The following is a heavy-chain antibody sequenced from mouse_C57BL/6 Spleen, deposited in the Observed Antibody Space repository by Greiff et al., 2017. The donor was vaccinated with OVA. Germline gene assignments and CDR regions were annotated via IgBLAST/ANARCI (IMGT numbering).Heavy chain of an antibody. Sequence: QVQLQQPGAELVKPGASVKLSCKASGYTFTSYWMHWVQQRPGQGLEWIGMIHPNSGSTNYNEKFKSKATLTVDKSSSTAYMQLSSLTSEDSAVYYCARAGLHQGGAMDYWGQGTSVTVSS. CDR2: IHPNSGST. CDR1: GYTFTSYW. J-gene: IGHJ4*01. D-gene: IGHD2-2*01. V-gene: IGHV1-64*01. CDR3: ARAGLHQGGAMDY.